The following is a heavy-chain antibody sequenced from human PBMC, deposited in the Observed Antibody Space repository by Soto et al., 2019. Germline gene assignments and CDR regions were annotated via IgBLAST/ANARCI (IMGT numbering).Heavy chain of an antibody. Sequence: ASVKVSCKASGYTFTSYDINWVRQATGQGLEWMGWMNPNSGNTGYAQKFQGRVIMTRNTSISTAYMELSSLRSEDTAVYYCARERGRIYDYIWGSYPPDYYYYYMDVWGKGTTVTVSS. J-gene: IGHJ6*03. D-gene: IGHD3-16*02. CDR1: GYTFTSYD. V-gene: IGHV1-8*01. CDR3: ARERGRIYDYIWGSYPPDYYYYYMDV. CDR2: MNPNSGNT.